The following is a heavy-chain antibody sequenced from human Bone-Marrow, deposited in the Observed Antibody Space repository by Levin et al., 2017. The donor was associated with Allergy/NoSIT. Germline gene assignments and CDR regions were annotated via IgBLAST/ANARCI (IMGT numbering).Heavy chain of an antibody. Sequence: GGSLRLSCAASGFTVSDAAMTWVRQAPGKGLEWVGRIENRGEGGTTDHAAPVKGRFTISRDDSKNTLYLQMNSLRTEDTAVYYCNTWVAKYTYDFVDCWGQGTLVTVSS. CDR3: NTWVAKYTYDFVDC. J-gene: IGHJ4*02. V-gene: IGHV3-15*04. CDR1: GFTVSDAA. CDR2: IENRGEGGTT. D-gene: IGHD5-18*01.